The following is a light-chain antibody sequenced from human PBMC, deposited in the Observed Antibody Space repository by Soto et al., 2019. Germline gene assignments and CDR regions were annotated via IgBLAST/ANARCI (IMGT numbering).Light chain of an antibody. CDR2: GAS. CDR1: QSVSSSY. V-gene: IGKV3-20*01. CDR3: QKYNSAPHT. Sequence: EIVLTQSPGTLSLSPGERATLSCRASQSVSSSYLAWYQQKPGQAPRLLIYGASSRATGIPDRFSGSGSGTDFTLTISRLEPEDVATYYCQKYNSAPHTFGGGTKVEIK. J-gene: IGKJ4*01.